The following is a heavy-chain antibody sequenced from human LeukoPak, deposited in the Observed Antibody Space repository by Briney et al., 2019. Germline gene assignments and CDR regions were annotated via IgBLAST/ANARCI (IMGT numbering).Heavy chain of an antibody. J-gene: IGHJ4*02. CDR1: GFTFNSYS. D-gene: IGHD3-10*01. V-gene: IGHV3-48*04. CDR2: ISSSSNTI. Sequence: GGSLRLSCAASGFTFNSYSMNWVRQAPGRGLEWVSCISSSSNTIYYADSVRGRFTISGDNAKNSLYLQMNSLRAEDTAVYYCARGRPGYYFDYWGQGTLVTVSS. CDR3: ARGRPGYYFDY.